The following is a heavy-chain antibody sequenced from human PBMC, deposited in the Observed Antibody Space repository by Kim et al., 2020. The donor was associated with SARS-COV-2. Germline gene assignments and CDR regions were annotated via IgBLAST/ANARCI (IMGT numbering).Heavy chain of an antibody. Sequence: ADSVKDRFNISRDNSKNALYLQMNSLRAEDTAVYYCARDGGSEYSSSPVDYWGQGTLVTVSS. D-gene: IGHD6-13*01. CDR3: ARDGGSEYSSSPVDY. J-gene: IGHJ4*02. V-gene: IGHV3-30*07.